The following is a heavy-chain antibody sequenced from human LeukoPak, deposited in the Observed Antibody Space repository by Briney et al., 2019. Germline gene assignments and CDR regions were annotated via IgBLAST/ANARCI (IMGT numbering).Heavy chain of an antibody. J-gene: IGHJ4*02. CDR1: AGSISSGGHY. CDR2: IYYSGST. D-gene: IGHD3/OR15-3a*01. Sequence: SETLSLTCTVSAGSISSGGHYWNWIRQHPGKGLEWIGYIYYSGSTYYNPSLKSRLTISVDTSKNQFSLKLSSVTAADTAVYYCATLLVDTESFDSRGQGTLVTVSS. V-gene: IGHV4-31*03. CDR3: ATLLVDTESFDS.